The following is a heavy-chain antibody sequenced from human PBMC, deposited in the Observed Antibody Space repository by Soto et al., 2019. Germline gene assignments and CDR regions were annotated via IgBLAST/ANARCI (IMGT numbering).Heavy chain of an antibody. CDR1: GGSVNSGDYS. V-gene: IGHV4-61*08. J-gene: IGHJ5*02. Sequence: SETLSLTCTASGGSVNSGDYSWSWIRQPPGKGLEWIGYIYYSGSTNYSPPLKSRVTMSVDTSKNQFSLNLSSVTAADTAIYYCARHVVRGIMRLDPWGQGSLVTVSS. D-gene: IGHD3-10*01. CDR3: ARHVVRGIMRLDP. CDR2: IYYSGST.